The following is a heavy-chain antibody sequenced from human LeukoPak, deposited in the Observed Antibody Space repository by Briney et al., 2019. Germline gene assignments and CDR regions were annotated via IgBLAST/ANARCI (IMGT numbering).Heavy chain of an antibody. J-gene: IGHJ4*02. CDR2: IYYSGST. D-gene: IGHD3-16*01. Sequence: SETLSLTCTVSGGSISSYYWSWIRQPPGKGLEWIGYIYYSGSTNYNPSLKSRVTISVDTSKNQFSLKLSSVTAADTAVYYCARDLKSYDYVWGSFGYWGQGTLVTVSS. V-gene: IGHV4-59*12. CDR3: ARDLKSYDYVWGSFGY. CDR1: GGSISSYY.